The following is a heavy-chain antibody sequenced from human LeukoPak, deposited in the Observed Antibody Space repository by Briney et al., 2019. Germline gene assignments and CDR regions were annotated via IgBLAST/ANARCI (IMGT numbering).Heavy chain of an antibody. D-gene: IGHD2/OR15-2a*01. Sequence: GGSLRLSCAASGFTFSSYEMNWVRQAPGKGLEWVGHIRSETDGGTTDYAAPVRGRFSISRDDSKSTLYLQMNSLKTEDTAVYYCTTATFHWGQGNLVTVPS. CDR3: TTATFH. V-gene: IGHV3-15*01. CDR2: IRSETDGGTT. CDR1: GFTFSSYE. J-gene: IGHJ1*01.